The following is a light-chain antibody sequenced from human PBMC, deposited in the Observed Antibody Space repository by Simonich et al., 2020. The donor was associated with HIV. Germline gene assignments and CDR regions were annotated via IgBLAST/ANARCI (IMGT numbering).Light chain of an antibody. CDR1: QSVSSY. CDR2: DAS. J-gene: IGKJ4*01. V-gene: IGKV3-11*01. Sequence: IVLTQSPATLSLSPGERFTLSCRASQSVSSYLAGYQQRPGQAPRLLIYDASNRATDSPARCSGSGSGTDFTLTISSLEPEDFAFYYCQQRSNWLTFGGGTKVEIK. CDR3: QQRSNWLT.